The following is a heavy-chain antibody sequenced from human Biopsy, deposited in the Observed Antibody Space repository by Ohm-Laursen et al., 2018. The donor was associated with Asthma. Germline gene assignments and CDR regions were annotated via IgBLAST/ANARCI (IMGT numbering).Heavy chain of an antibody. CDR2: ISVYNGNT. Sequence: ASVKVSCKTSGYTFNSAGITWVRQAPGQGLEWMGWISVYNGNTKVAQKLQDRVTMITDTSTSTAYMGLGSLRSDDTAVYFCARAVDYSHYYGIDVWGQGTTVTVS. CDR1: GYTFNSAG. J-gene: IGHJ6*02. CDR3: ARAVDYSHYYGIDV. V-gene: IGHV1-18*01. D-gene: IGHD3-10*01.